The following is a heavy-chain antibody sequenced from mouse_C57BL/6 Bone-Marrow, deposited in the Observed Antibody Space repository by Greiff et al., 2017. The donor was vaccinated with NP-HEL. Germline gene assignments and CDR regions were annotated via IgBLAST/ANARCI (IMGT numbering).Heavy chain of an antibody. V-gene: IGHV14-4*01. Sequence: VQLQQSGAELVRPGASVKLSCTASGFNIKDDYMHWVKQRPEQGLEWIGWIDPENGDTEYASKFQGKATITADTSSNTAYLQLSSLTSEDTAVYYCTTVYSNDVHYWGQGTTLTVSS. D-gene: IGHD2-12*01. CDR2: IDPENGDT. J-gene: IGHJ2*01. CDR1: GFNIKDDY. CDR3: TTVYSNDVHY.